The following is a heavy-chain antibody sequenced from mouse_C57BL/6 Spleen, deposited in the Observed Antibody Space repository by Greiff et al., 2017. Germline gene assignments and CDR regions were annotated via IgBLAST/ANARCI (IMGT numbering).Heavy chain of an antibody. CDR3: ARGTAQATYFDY. J-gene: IGHJ2*01. V-gene: IGHV1-55*01. Sequence: QGQLQQSGAELVKPGASVKMSCKASGYTFTSYWITWVKQRPGQGLEWIGDIYPGSGSTNYNEKFKSKATLTVDTSSSTAYMQLSSLTSEDSAVYYCARGTAQATYFDYWGQGTTLTVSS. CDR2: IYPGSGST. D-gene: IGHD3-2*02. CDR1: GYTFTSYW.